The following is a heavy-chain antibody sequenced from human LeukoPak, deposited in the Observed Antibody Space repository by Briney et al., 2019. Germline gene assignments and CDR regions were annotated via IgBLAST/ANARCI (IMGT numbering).Heavy chain of an antibody. CDR1: GFAFSSYN. D-gene: IGHD6-19*01. CDR2: ISSSSSYI. Sequence: GGSLRLSCAASGFAFSSYNMNWVRQAPGKGLEWVSSISSSSSYIYYADSVKGRFTISRDNAKNSLYLQMNSLRVEDTAVYYCARAPTFSGWFDYWGQGTLVTVSS. J-gene: IGHJ4*02. CDR3: ARAPTFSGWFDY. V-gene: IGHV3-21*01.